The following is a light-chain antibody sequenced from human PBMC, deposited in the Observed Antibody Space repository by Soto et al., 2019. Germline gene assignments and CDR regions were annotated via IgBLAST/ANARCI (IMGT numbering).Light chain of an antibody. Sequence: QSVLTQPPSVSGAPGQGVTISCTGSSSNIGAGYDVHWYQQLPGTAPKLLSYGNSNRPSGVPDRFSGSKSGTSASLAITGLQAEDEAEYYCQSYDSSLSGWVFGGGTKLTVL. J-gene: IGLJ3*02. V-gene: IGLV1-40*01. CDR2: GNS. CDR1: SSNIGAGYD. CDR3: QSYDSSLSGWV.